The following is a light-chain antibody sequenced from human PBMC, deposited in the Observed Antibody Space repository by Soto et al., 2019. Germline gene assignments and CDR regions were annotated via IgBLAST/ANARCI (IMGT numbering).Light chain of an antibody. CDR1: SSDVGGYNY. J-gene: IGLJ2*01. V-gene: IGLV2-11*01. Sequence: QSALTQPRSVSGSPGQSVTISCTGTSSDVGGYNYVSWYQHHPGKAPKFIIFDVSSRPSGVPDRFSGSKSGNTASLTISGLQAEDEADYYCCSLAGGTTFRVFGVGTKLNVL. CDR3: CSLAGGTTFRV. CDR2: DVS.